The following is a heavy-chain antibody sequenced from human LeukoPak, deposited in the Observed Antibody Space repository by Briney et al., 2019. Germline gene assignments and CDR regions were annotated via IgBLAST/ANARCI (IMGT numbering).Heavy chain of an antibody. CDR1: GYTFTSYG. CDR3: ARDSMTTVNYYMDV. V-gene: IGHV1-18*01. J-gene: IGHJ6*03. D-gene: IGHD4-11*01. Sequence: ASVKVSCKASGYTFTSYGISWVRQAPGQGLEWMGWISAYNSNTNYAQKLQGRVTMTTDTSTSTAYMELRSLRSDDTAVYYCARDSMTTVNYYMDVWGKGTTVTVSS. CDR2: ISAYNSNT.